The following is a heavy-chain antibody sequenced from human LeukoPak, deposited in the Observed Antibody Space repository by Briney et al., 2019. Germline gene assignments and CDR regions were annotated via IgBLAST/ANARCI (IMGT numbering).Heavy chain of an antibody. CDR3: AREYSSSSGRRAFDI. CDR1: GGSIIGYY. Sequence: SETLSLTCTVSGGSIIGYYWSWIRQPPGKGLEWIGYIYYSGSTNYNPSLKSRLTISIDTSENQFSLKLSSVTATDTAVYYCAREYSSSSGRRAFDIWGQGTMVTVSS. D-gene: IGHD6-6*01. CDR2: IYYSGST. J-gene: IGHJ3*02. V-gene: IGHV4-59*08.